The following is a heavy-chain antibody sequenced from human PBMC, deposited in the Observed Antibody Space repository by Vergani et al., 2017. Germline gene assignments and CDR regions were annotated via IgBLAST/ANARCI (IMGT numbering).Heavy chain of an antibody. D-gene: IGHD3-10*01. CDR3: ARPLGSARSDYYGSGRHWENYFDY. J-gene: IGHJ4*01. V-gene: IGHV5-51*01. CDR1: GYSFTSYW. Sequence: EVQLVQSGAEVKKPGESLKISCKGSGYSFTSYWIGWVRQMPGKGLEWMGIIYPGDSDTRYSPSFQGQVTISADKSISTAYLQWSSLKASDTAMYYCARPLGSARSDYYGSGRHWENYFDYWGHGTLVTVSS. CDR2: IYPGDSDT.